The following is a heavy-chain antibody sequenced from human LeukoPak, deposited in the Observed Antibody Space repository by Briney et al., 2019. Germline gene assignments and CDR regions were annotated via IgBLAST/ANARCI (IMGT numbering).Heavy chain of an antibody. D-gene: IGHD6-13*01. Sequence: ASVKVSCKASGYTFTGYYMHWVRQAPGQGLEWMGWINPNSGGTNYAQKFQGRVTMTRDTSISTAYMELSRLRSDDTAVYYCARVGDIAAAGTGYYYMDVWGKGTTVTISS. CDR1: GYTFTGYY. V-gene: IGHV1-2*02. J-gene: IGHJ6*03. CDR3: ARVGDIAAAGTGYYYMDV. CDR2: INPNSGGT.